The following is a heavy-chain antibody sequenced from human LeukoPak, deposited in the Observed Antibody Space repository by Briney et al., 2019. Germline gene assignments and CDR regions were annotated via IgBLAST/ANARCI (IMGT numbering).Heavy chain of an antibody. J-gene: IGHJ6*02. V-gene: IGHV3-23*01. CDR1: GFTFSSYA. Sequence: GRSLRLSCAASGFTFSSYAMSWVRQAPGKGLEWVSVISGSGGNTYYADSVKGRFTISRDNSKNTLYLQMNSLRAEDTAVYYCANGRYYYYGMDVWGQGTTVTVSS. CDR2: ISGSGGNT. CDR3: ANGRYYYYGMDV. D-gene: IGHD3-10*01.